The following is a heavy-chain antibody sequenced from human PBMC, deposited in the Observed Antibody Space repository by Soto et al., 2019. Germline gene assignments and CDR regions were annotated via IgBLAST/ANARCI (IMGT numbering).Heavy chain of an antibody. D-gene: IGHD3-3*01. Sequence: ASVKVSCKASGYTFTSYDINWVRQATGQGLEWMGWMNPNSGNTGYAQKFQGRVTMTRNTSISTAYMELSSLRSEDTAVYYCARFSYYDFWCGYYADYDYYGMDVWGQVTTATVSS. CDR2: MNPNSGNT. CDR3: ARFSYYDFWCGYYADYDYYGMDV. J-gene: IGHJ6*02. V-gene: IGHV1-8*01. CDR1: GYTFTSYD.